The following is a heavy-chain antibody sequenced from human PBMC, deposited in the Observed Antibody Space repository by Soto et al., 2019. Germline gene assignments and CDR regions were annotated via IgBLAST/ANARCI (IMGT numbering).Heavy chain of an antibody. CDR2: ISSSGSTI. CDR3: ASAEMARPFMNTAMGAVDY. Sequence: EVQLVESGGGLVQPGGSLRLSCAASGFTFSSYEMNWVRQAPGKGLEWVSYISSSGSTIYYADYVKGRFTISRDNAKNSLYLQMNSLRAEDTAVYYCASAEMARPFMNTAMGAVDYWGQGTLVTVSS. D-gene: IGHD5-18*01. V-gene: IGHV3-48*03. CDR1: GFTFSSYE. J-gene: IGHJ4*02.